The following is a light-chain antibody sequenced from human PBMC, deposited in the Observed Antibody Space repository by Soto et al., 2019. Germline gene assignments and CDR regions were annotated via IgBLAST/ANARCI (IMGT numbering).Light chain of an antibody. Sequence: QSALTQPASVSGSPGQSITISCTGTSSDVGGYNYVSWYQHHPDKAPKLIIYEVSNRPSGVSNRFSGSKSGNTASLTISGLQAEDEADYYCNSYTSKSTGVFGTGTKVTVL. V-gene: IGLV2-14*01. CDR2: EVS. CDR3: NSYTSKSTGV. J-gene: IGLJ1*01. CDR1: SSDVGGYNY.